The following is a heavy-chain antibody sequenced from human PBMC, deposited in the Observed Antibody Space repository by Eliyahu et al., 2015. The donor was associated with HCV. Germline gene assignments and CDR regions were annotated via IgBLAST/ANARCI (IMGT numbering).Heavy chain of an antibody. Sequence: QVQLVQSGAEVKKPGASVXVSCKASGYIXXXXXMHWXRQAPGQGLEWMGXINPRSGGTHFAQKFQGRVTLTRDTSLNTVYLDLSSLRSDDTAVYYCARDRAYFDFLTGHNYHYGLDVWGQGTTVNVSS. CDR3: ARDRAYFDFLTGHNYHYGLDV. CDR2: INPRSGGT. CDR1: GYIXXXXX. V-gene: IGHV1-2*02. D-gene: IGHD3-9*01. J-gene: IGHJ6*02.